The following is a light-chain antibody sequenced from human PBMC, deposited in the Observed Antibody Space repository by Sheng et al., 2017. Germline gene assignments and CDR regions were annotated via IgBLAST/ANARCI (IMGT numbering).Light chain of an antibody. CDR1: SSDIGVIT. CDR3: TSYTSRRFPV. V-gene: IGLV2-14*01. CDR2: GQ. Sequence: QSALTQPASVSGSPGQSITISCSGSSSDIGVITMSPGPTPPRQSPQTHDLCGQSSGPXGFQSLLCSKSGNTASLTISGLQAEDEADYYCTSYTSRRFPVLGGGTKVTVL. J-gene: IGLJ3*02.